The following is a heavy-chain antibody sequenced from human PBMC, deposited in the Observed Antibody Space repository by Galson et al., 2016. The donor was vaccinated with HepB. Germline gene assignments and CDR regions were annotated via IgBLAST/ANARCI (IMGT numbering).Heavy chain of an antibody. CDR1: GFIFSNYG. CDR2: ISYDGSFK. Sequence: SLRLSCAASGFIFSNYGMHWVRQAPGKGLEWVAVISYDGSFKYYADAVNGRFTISRDNSRSTLYLQMNSLRTEDTAVYYCANMKRTSPYCSGTNCFSRLWGPPFDYWGQGTL. J-gene: IGHJ4*02. V-gene: IGHV3-30*18. D-gene: IGHD2-2*01. CDR3: ANMKRTSPYCSGTNCFSRLWGPPFDY.